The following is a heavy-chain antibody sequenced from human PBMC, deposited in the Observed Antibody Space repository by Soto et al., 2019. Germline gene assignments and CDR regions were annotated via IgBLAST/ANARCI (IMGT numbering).Heavy chain of an antibody. CDR1: GGSISSGGYY. CDR2: IYYSGST. Sequence: SETLSLTCTVSGGSISSGGYYWSWIRQHPGKGLEWIGYIYYSGSTYYNPSLKSRVTTSVDTSKNQFSLKLSSVTAADTAVYYCARAPGGDYVWWFDPWGQGTLVTV. J-gene: IGHJ5*02. CDR3: ARAPGGDYVWWFDP. V-gene: IGHV4-31*03. D-gene: IGHD3-16*01.